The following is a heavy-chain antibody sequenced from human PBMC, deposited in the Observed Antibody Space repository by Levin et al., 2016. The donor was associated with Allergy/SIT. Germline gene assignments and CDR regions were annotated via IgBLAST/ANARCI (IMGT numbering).Heavy chain of an antibody. D-gene: IGHD6-13*01. CDR2: ISGSGGST. J-gene: IGHJ4*02. CDR3: AIALSGHSSSWYSGDPRFEDYYFDY. V-gene: IGHV3-23*01. Sequence: WIRQPPGKGLEWVSAISGSGGSTYYADSVKGRFTISRDNSKNTLYLQMNSLRAEDTAVYYCAIALSGHSSSWYSGDPRFEDYYFDYWGQGTLVTVSS.